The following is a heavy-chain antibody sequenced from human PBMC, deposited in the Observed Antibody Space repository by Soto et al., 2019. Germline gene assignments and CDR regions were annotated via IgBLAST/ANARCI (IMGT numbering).Heavy chain of an antibody. CDR2: INSDGSST. Sequence: GSLRLSCAASGFTFSSHWMHWVRQAPGKGLVCVSRINSDGSSTSYADSVKGRFTISRDNAKNTLYLQMNSLRAEDTAVYYCASDVLFGSRGGTYYYYGMDVWGQGTTVTVSS. D-gene: IGHD3-3*01. CDR1: GFTFSSHW. CDR3: ASDVLFGSRGGTYYYYGMDV. J-gene: IGHJ6*02. V-gene: IGHV3-74*01.